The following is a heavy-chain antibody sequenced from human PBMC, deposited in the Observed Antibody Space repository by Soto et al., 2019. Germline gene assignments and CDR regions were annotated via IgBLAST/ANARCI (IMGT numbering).Heavy chain of an antibody. D-gene: IGHD3-22*01. Sequence: EVQLVESGGGLVQPGRSLRLSCAAFGFTFEDYAMHWIRQTPGKGLEWVAGINWNSGSIGYADSVKGRFTISRDNANNSLYLQMDSLRTEDTALYFCAKGRGPLAVVSNWFDPWGQGTLVTVSS. V-gene: IGHV3-9*01. CDR3: AKGRGPLAVVSNWFDP. CDR1: GFTFEDYA. CDR2: INWNSGSI. J-gene: IGHJ5*02.